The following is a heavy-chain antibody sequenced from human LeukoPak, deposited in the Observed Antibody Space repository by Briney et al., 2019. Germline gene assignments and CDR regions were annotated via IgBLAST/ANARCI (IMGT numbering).Heavy chain of an antibody. CDR2: IRYDGSNK. CDR1: GFTFSSYG. V-gene: IGHV3-30*02. J-gene: IGHJ5*02. Sequence: GGSLRLSCAASGFTFSSYGMHWVRQAPGKGLEWVAFIRYDGSNKYYADSVKGRFTISRDNSKNTLYLQMNSLRAEDTAVYYRAKAGYSSGWHQFDPWGQGTLVTVSS. CDR3: AKAGYSSGWHQFDP. D-gene: IGHD6-19*01.